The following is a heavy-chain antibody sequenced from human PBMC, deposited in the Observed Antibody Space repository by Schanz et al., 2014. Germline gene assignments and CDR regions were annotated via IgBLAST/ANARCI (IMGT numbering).Heavy chain of an antibody. CDR1: GGSISSGSYY. Sequence: QVQLQESGPGLVKPSQTLSLTCSVSGGSISSGSYYWNWIRQPAGKGLEWIGRVYTSGSTNYNPSLKSRPTIPLDPPKNQFPLKLRSVPAADTAVYYCARGGARRFPVVPDAIQGLRGHYYYYYLDVWGKGTTVTASS. CDR2: VYTSGST. CDR3: ARGGARRFPVVPDAIQGLRGHYYYYYLDV. D-gene: IGHD2-2*02. V-gene: IGHV4-61*02. J-gene: IGHJ6*03.